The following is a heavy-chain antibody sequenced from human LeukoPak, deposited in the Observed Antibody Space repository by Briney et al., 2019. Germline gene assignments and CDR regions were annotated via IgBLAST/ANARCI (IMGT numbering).Heavy chain of an antibody. V-gene: IGHV4-59*12. Sequence: SETLSLTCTVSGGSISSYYWSWIRQPPGKGLEWIGYIHYSGSTNYNPSLKSRVTISADTSKNQFSLKLYSVTAADTAVYYCARDSASSGHYYYGMDVWGQGTTVTVSS. J-gene: IGHJ6*02. CDR2: IHYSGST. CDR3: ARDSASSGHYYYGMDV. D-gene: IGHD3-22*01. CDR1: GGSISSYY.